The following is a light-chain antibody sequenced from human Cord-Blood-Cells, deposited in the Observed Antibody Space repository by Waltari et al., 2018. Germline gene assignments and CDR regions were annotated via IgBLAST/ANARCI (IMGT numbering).Light chain of an antibody. CDR2: KAS. V-gene: IGLV3-27*01. Sequence: SYELTQPSSVSVSPGQTARITCPGDVMAKKYDRWFQQKPGQAPVLVIYKASERPSGIPERFSGSSSGTTVTLTISGAQVEDEADYYCYSAADNNWVFGGGTKLTVL. J-gene: IGLJ3*02. CDR1: VMAKKY. CDR3: YSAADNNWV.